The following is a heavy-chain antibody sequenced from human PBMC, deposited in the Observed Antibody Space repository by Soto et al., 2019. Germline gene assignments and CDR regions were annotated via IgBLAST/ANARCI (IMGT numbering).Heavy chain of an antibody. CDR1: GSSFTSPW. V-gene: IGHV5-10-1*01. Sequence: GWSLKISCKGYGSSFTSPWINWVRQMPGPGLARTGGIDPSRSYTIYNPSFPEHVTISVDESISTAYLQWSSLKASDTGRDYCARLLTAVVRKLITGLELRGYYGNDVWGQGSTLTAYS. D-gene: IGHD3-10*01. CDR3: ARLLTAVVRKLITGLELRGYYGNDV. CDR2: IDPSRSYT. J-gene: IGHJ6*02.